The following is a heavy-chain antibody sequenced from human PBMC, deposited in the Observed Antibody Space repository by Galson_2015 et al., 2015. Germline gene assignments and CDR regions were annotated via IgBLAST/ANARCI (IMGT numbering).Heavy chain of an antibody. CDR3: ARDPWRGSYKVIYFDY. Sequence: SLRLSCEASGFTFSSYTISWVRQAPGKGLEWVSYISSSSATIYYADSVKGRFTISRDNAKNSLYLQMNSLRDEDTAVYYCARDPWRGSYKVIYFDYWGQGTLVTVSS. CDR1: GFTFSSYT. J-gene: IGHJ4*02. CDR2: ISSSSATI. V-gene: IGHV3-48*02. D-gene: IGHD1-26*01.